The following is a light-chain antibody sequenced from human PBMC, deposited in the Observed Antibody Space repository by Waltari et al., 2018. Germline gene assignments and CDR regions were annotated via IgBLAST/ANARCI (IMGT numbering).Light chain of an antibody. CDR3: RSNTSSSTLLCV. Sequence: QSAVTQPASVSGSPGQSNTIPCTGTSSDVGGYNYVSWHQQHPGKAPKLTIYDDSNGAHGVTHRFSGSKAGSTATLTMSGVQAETKADDCCRSNTSSSTLLCVLGTGTKVTDL. CDR1: SSDVGGYNY. CDR2: DDS. V-gene: IGLV2-14*03. J-gene: IGLJ1*01.